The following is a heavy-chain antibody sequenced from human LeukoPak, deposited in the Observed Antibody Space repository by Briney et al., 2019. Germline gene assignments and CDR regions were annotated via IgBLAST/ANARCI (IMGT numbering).Heavy chain of an antibody. CDR1: GFTFSSYA. Sequence: PWGSLRLSGAASGFTFSSYAMSWVRQGPGKGLEWVSAISGSGGSTYYADSVKGRFTISRDNSKNTLYLQMNSLRAEDTAVYYCAKDFGSGWYYFDYWGQGTLVTVSS. CDR3: AKDFGSGWYYFDY. V-gene: IGHV3-23*01. D-gene: IGHD6-19*01. CDR2: ISGSGGST. J-gene: IGHJ4*02.